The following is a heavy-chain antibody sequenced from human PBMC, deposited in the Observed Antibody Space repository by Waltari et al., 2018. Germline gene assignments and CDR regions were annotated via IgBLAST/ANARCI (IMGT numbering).Heavy chain of an antibody. Sequence: EVQLVESGGGLVQPGGSLRLSCEASGFTFSRYWRPWVRQAPGKGLVWVSRISSDGNTTTYADAVKGRFTISRDNAKNTLYLQMNSLRAEDTAVYYCARVEYSYGPYCFDSWGQGTPVTVSS. CDR3: ARVEYSYGPYCFDS. J-gene: IGHJ4*02. CDR1: GFTFSRYW. CDR2: ISSDGNTT. V-gene: IGHV3-74*03. D-gene: IGHD5-18*01.